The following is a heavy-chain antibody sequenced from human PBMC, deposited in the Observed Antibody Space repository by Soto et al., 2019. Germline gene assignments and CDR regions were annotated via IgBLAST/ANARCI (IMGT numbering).Heavy chain of an antibody. D-gene: IGHD6-13*01. V-gene: IGHV1-3*01. CDR2: INAGNGNT. Sequence: QVQLVQSGAEVKKPGASVKVSCKASGYTFTSYAMHWVRQAPGQRLEWMGWINAGNGNTKYSQKFQGRVTITRDTSASTAYMELSSRRSEDTAVYSCARGLVLYYFDYWGQGTLVTVSS. CDR1: GYTFTSYA. CDR3: ARGLVLYYFDY. J-gene: IGHJ4*02.